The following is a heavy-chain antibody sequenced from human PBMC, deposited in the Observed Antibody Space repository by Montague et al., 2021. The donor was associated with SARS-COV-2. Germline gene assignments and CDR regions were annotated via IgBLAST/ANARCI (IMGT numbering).Heavy chain of an antibody. CDR3: ARAQNTCFIANCVNYFDF. V-gene: IGHV4-59*01. CDR2: IYYTGST. CDR1: GGSISSYY. Sequence: SETLSLTCTVSGGSISSYYWNWIRQPPGKGLEWIGYIYYTGSTEYNPSLKSRVTMSLDRPTNRFSLRLNSVTAADTAMYYCARAQNTCFIANCVNYFDFWGLGARVTVSS. J-gene: IGHJ4*02. D-gene: IGHD1-1*01.